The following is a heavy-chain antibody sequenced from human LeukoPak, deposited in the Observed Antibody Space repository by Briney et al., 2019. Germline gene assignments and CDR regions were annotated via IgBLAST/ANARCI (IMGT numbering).Heavy chain of an antibody. CDR2: IYYSGST. V-gene: IGHV4-59*01. Sequence: SETLSLTCTVSGGSISNYYWNWLRQPPGKGLEWIGYIYYSGSTAYNPSLKSRLTISLDTSKNQFSLKLNSVTAADTAVYYCARDLYSSRTNDAFVIWGQGTMVTVSS. D-gene: IGHD6-19*01. CDR1: GGSISNYY. CDR3: ARDLYSSRTNDAFVI. J-gene: IGHJ3*02.